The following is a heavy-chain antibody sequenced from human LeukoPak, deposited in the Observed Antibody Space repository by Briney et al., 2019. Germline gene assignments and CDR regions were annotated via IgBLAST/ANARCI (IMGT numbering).Heavy chain of an antibody. Sequence: SETLSLTCAVSGYSISSGYYWGWIRQPPGKGLEWIGSIYHSGSTHYNPSLKSRVTISVDTSKNQFSLKLSSVTAADTAVYYCARHRSDYDFWSGYYHDYWGQGTLVTVSS. D-gene: IGHD3-3*01. CDR1: GYSISSGYY. J-gene: IGHJ4*02. CDR2: IYHSGST. CDR3: ARHRSDYDFWSGYYHDY. V-gene: IGHV4-38-2*01.